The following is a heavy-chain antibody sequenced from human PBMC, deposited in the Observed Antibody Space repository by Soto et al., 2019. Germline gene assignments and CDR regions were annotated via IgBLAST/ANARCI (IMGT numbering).Heavy chain of an antibody. J-gene: IGHJ2*01. CDR2: ITGGGDST. CDR3: VKKIAGTTTSGADWYFDL. CDR1: GFTFSSFA. Sequence: EVQLLESGGGLVQPGGSLRLSCAASGFTFSSFAMNWVRQAPGKGLECDSGITGGGDSTFYADSVKGRFTISRVQSKNTVYLQMNSLRAEDTAVYYCVKKIAGTTTSGADWYFDLWGRGTLVTVSS. D-gene: IGHD1-26*01. V-gene: IGHV3-23*01.